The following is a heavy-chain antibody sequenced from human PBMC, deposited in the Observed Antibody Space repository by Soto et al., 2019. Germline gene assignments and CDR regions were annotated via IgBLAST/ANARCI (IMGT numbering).Heavy chain of an antibody. CDR2: IYYSGST. J-gene: IGHJ6*02. CDR1: GGSVSSGSYY. Sequence: PSETLSLTCTVSGGSVSSGSYYWSWIRQPPGKGLEWIGYIYYSGSTNYNPSLKSRVTISVDTSKNQFSLKLSSVTAADTAVYYCARKRIYCSSTSCYPSTNYYYYYGIDVWGQGTTVTVSS. CDR3: ARKRIYCSSTSCYPSTNYYYYYGIDV. D-gene: IGHD2-2*01. V-gene: IGHV4-61*01.